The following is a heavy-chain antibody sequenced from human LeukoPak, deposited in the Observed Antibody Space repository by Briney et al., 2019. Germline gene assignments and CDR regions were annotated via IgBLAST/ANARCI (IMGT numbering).Heavy chain of an antibody. CDR2: ISSSSSTI. J-gene: IGHJ4*02. V-gene: IGHV3-48*02. Sequence: RGSLRLSCAASGFTFSSYSMNWVRQAPGKGLEWASYISSSSSTIYYADSVKGRFTISRDNAKNSLYLQMNSLRDEDTAVYYCARGGYDFWSGYLGGGPYYFDYWGQGTLVTVSS. D-gene: IGHD3-3*01. CDR3: ARGGYDFWSGYLGGGPYYFDY. CDR1: GFTFSSYS.